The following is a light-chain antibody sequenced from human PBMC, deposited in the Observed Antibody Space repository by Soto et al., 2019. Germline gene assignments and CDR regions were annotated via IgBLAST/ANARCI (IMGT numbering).Light chain of an antibody. CDR2: ASS. CDR3: QQYNVWPGWT. J-gene: IGKJ1*01. CDR1: QNIRSH. V-gene: IGKV3-15*01. Sequence: EIVMTQSPATLSVSPGESATLSCRASQNIRSHLAWYQLRPGQAPRLLIYASSTRATGIPARFSGSGSGTDSTLTISGLQSEDFALYFCQQYNVWPGWTFGQGTKVGVK.